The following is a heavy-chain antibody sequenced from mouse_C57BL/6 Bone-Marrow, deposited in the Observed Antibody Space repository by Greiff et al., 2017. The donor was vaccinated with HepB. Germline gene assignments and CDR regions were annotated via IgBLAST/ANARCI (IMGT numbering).Heavy chain of an antibody. CDR3: ARGDHYDDGAYYAMDY. Sequence: VQLQQSGAELVRPGTSVKMSCKASGYTFTNYWIGWAKQRPGHGLEWIGDIYPGGGYTNYNEKFKGKATLTADKSSSTAYMQFSSLTSEDSAIYYCARGDHYDDGAYYAMDYWGQGTSVTVSS. CDR2: IYPGGGYT. CDR1: GYTFTNYW. J-gene: IGHJ4*01. V-gene: IGHV1-63*01. D-gene: IGHD1-2*01.